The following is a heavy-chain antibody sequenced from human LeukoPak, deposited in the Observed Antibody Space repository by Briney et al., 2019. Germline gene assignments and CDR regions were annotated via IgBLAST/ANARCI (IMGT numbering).Heavy chain of an antibody. D-gene: IGHD3-22*01. CDR1: GGSFSGYY. CDR3: ARDGRNYYYDSSGYHRIDY. CDR2: INHSGST. J-gene: IGHJ4*02. V-gene: IGHV4-34*01. Sequence: SETLSLTCAVYGGSFSGYYWSWIRQPPGKGLEWIGEINHSGSTNYNPSLKSRVTISVDTSKNQFSLKLSSVTAADTAAYYCARDGRNYYYDSSGYHRIDYWGQGTLVTVSS.